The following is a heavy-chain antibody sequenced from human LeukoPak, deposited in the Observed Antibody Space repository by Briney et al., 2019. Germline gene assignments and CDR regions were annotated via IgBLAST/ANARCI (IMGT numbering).Heavy chain of an antibody. D-gene: IGHD3-10*01. V-gene: IGHV4-34*01. CDR3: ARGQGYYGSVNWFDP. Sequence: SETLSLTCAAYGGSFSGYYWSWIRQPPGKGLEWIGEINHSGSTNYNPSLKSRVTISVDTSKNQFSLKLSSVTAADTAVYYCARGQGYYGSVNWFDPWGQGTLVTVSS. J-gene: IGHJ5*02. CDR2: INHSGST. CDR1: GGSFSGYY.